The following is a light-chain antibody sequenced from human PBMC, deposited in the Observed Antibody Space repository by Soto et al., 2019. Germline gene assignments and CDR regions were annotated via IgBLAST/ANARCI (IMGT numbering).Light chain of an antibody. J-gene: IGLJ1*01. V-gene: IGLV2-8*01. CDR3: SSYAGSSNV. CDR1: GSDVGGYDY. CDR2: EVN. Sequence: QSVLTQPASVSGSPGQSITISCTGTGSDVGGYDYVSWYQQHPGKAPKLMIYEVNKRPSGVPDRFSGSKSGNTASLTVSGLQAEDEADYYCSSYAGSSNVFGTGTKVTVL.